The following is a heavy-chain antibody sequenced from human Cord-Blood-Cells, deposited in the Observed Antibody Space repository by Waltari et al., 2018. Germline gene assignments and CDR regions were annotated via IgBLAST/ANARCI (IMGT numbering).Heavy chain of an antibody. Sequence: VQLVESGGGVVQPGRSLRLSCAESGFTFSSYGIHWVRQAPGKGLEWVAVIWYDGSNKYYADSVKGRFTISRDNSKNTLYLQMNSLRAKDTAVYYCARTLSARWYFDLWGRGTLVTVSS. CDR3: ARTLSARWYFDL. D-gene: IGHD6-6*01. CDR2: IWYDGSNK. CDR1: GFTFSSYG. V-gene: IGHV3-33*01. J-gene: IGHJ2*01.